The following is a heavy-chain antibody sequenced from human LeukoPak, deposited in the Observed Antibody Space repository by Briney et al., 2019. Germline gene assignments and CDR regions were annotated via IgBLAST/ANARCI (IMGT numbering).Heavy chain of an antibody. CDR3: ATDYGDQLLRLRSDAFDI. Sequence: SVKVSCKASGGTFSSYAISWVRQAPGQGLEWMGGIIPIFGTANYAQKFQGRVTITADESTSTAYMELSSLRSEDTAVYYCATDYGDQLLRLRSDAFDIWGQGTMVTVSS. CDR1: GGTFSSYA. V-gene: IGHV1-69*13. J-gene: IGHJ3*02. CDR2: IIPIFGTA. D-gene: IGHD4-17*01.